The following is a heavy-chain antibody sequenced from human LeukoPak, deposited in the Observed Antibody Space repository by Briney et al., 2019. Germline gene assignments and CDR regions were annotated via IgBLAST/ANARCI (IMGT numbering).Heavy chain of an antibody. D-gene: IGHD1-26*01. J-gene: IGHJ4*02. Sequence: GGSLRLSCAASGFTFSSYAMSSIRQAPGKGLEWVANIKEDGSEKYYVDSVEGRFTISRDNAENTLYLQMNSLRAEDKAVYYCARGGQYHYWGQGTLVTVSS. CDR3: ARGGQYHY. CDR1: GFTFSSYA. V-gene: IGHV3-7*01. CDR2: IKEDGSEK.